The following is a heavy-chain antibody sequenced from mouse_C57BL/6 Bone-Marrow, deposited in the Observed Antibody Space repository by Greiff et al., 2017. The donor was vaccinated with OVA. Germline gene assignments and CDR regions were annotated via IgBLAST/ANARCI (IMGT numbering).Heavy chain of an antibody. CDR1: GYTFTDYE. V-gene: IGHV1-15*01. CDR2: IDPETGGT. CDR3: TRWEISYGTYLDY. D-gene: IGHD1-1*01. Sequence: VQLQQSGAELVRPGASVTLSCKASGYTFTDYEMHWVKQTPVHGLEWIGAIDPETGGTAYNQKFKGKAILTADKSSSTAYMELRSLTSEDAAVYYCTRWEISYGTYLDYWGQGTTLTVSS. J-gene: IGHJ2*01.